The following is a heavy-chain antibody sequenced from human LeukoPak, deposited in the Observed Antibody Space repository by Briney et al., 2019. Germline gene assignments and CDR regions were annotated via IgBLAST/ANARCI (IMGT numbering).Heavy chain of an antibody. Sequence: GYLRLSCAASGFIFSSYAMSWVRQAPGQGLEWVSTISGSGGSTYYADSVKGRFTISRDNSKNTVYLQMNSLRDEDTAVYYCAKDRSCTNDVCHGDFDYWGQGTLVSVSS. J-gene: IGHJ4*02. CDR3: AKDRSCTNDVCHGDFDY. CDR1: GFIFSSYA. V-gene: IGHV3-23*01. D-gene: IGHD2-8*01. CDR2: ISGSGGST.